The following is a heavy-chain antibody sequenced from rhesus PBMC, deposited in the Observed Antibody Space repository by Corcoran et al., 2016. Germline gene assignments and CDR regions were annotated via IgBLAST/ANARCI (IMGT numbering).Heavy chain of an antibody. CDR1: GYTFSNYY. CDR2: LPPYKSNK. D-gene: IGHD4-29*01. V-gene: IGHV1-180*01. CDR3: TREDYGTNYDAFDY. Sequence: QVQLVQSGAGVKQPGAAVKRSCKASGYTFSNYYMHWVSKAHVQGLEWIGPLPPYKSNKDYDKTFEGIVTMTTETSTSTGYRELSSLRSEDTAVYYCTREDYGTNYDAFDYWGQGVLVTVSS. J-gene: IGHJ4*01.